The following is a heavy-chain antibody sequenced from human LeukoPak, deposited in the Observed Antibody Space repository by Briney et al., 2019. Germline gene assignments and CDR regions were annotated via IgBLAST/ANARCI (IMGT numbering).Heavy chain of an antibody. D-gene: IGHD3-9*01. V-gene: IGHV4-61*02. CDR3: ARADYDILTGYYPIDY. CDR2: IYTSGST. CDR1: GGSISSGGFY. Sequence: SETLSLTCTVSGGSISSGGFYWSWIRQPAGKGLEWIGRIYTSGSTNYNPSLKSRVTISVDTSKNQFSLKLSSVTAADTAVYYCARADYDILTGYYPIDYWGQGTLVTVSS. J-gene: IGHJ4*02.